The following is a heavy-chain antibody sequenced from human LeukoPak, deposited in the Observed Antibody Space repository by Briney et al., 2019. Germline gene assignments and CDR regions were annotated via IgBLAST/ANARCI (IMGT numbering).Heavy chain of an antibody. CDR2: LNPNTGGT. Sequence: EASVKVSCKAPGYTFTGYYMHWVRQAPGQGLEWMGWLNPNTGGTNYAQKFQGRVTMTRDTSISTAYMELSRLRSGDTAVYYCARDDNTVTNDYFDYWGQGTLVTVSS. CDR3: ARDDNTVTNDYFDY. CDR1: GYTFTGYY. D-gene: IGHD4-17*01. V-gene: IGHV1-2*02. J-gene: IGHJ4*02.